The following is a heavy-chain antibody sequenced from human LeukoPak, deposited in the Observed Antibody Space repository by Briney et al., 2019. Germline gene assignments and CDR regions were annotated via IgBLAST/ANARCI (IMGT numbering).Heavy chain of an antibody. Sequence: TGGSLRLSCTVSGFTVSTNSMSWVRQAPGKGLEWVSAISGSGGSTYYADSVKGRFTISRDNSKNTLYLQMNSLRAEDTAVYYCAKAYTSGSYFIDDAFDIWGQGTMVTASS. J-gene: IGHJ3*02. CDR2: ISGSGGST. CDR3: AKAYTSGSYFIDDAFDI. CDR1: GFTVSTNS. V-gene: IGHV3-23*01. D-gene: IGHD3-10*01.